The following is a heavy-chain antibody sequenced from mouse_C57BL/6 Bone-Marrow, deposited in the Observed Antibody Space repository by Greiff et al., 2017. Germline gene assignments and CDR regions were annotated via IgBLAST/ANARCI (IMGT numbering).Heavy chain of an antibody. V-gene: IGHV1-26*01. CDR2: INPNNGGT. D-gene: IGHD2-3*01. CDR1: GYTFTDYY. CDR3: ATRWLLQYFDV. Sequence: EVQLQQSGPELVKPGASVKISCKASGYTFTDYYMNWVKQSHGKSLEWIGDINPNNGGTSYNQKFKGKATLTVDKSSSTAYMELRSLTSEDSEVYYCATRWLLQYFDVWGTGTTVTVSS. J-gene: IGHJ1*03.